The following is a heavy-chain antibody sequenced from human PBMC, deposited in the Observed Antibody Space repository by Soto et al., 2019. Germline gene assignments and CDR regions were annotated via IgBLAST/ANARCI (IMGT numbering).Heavy chain of an antibody. CDR2: ISYDGSNK. CDR1: GFTFSSYG. D-gene: IGHD5-12*01. V-gene: IGHV3-30*18. Sequence: GGSLRLSCAASGFTFSSYGMHWVRQAPGKGLEWVAVISYDGSNKYYADSVKGRFTISRDNSKSTLYLQMNSLRAKDTAVYYCAKIWERATITGHPCWGRGTLVAVAS. J-gene: IGHJ1*01. CDR3: AKIWERATITGHPC.